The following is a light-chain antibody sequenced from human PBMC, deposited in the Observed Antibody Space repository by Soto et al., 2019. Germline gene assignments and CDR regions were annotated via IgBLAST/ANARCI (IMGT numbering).Light chain of an antibody. CDR2: DVN. CDR3: SSYTSSSTYV. Sequence: QSVLTQPASVSGSPGQSIAISCTGTISDVGYYNYVSWYQQHPGKAPNVMIYDVNNRPSGVPDRFSGSKSGNTASLTISGLQAEDEADYYCSSYTSSSTYVFGTGTKVTVL. CDR1: ISDVGYYNY. V-gene: IGLV2-14*01. J-gene: IGLJ1*01.